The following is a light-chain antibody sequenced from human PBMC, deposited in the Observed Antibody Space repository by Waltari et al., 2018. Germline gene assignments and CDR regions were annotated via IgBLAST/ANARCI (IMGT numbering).Light chain of an antibody. J-gene: IGLJ2*01. CDR1: SSDVGGYDY. Sequence: QSALTQPASVSGSPGHSITISCTGTSSDVGGYDYVSWYQQHPGKAPKHMIYDVSNRPSGVSNRFSGSKSGNTASLTISGLQAEDEADYYCNSYTSSSTLVFGGGTKLTVL. CDR2: DVS. V-gene: IGLV2-14*03. CDR3: NSYTSSSTLV.